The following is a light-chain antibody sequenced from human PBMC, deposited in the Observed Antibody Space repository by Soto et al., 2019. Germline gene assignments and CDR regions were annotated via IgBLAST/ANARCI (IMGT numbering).Light chain of an antibody. CDR1: SALSSYA. CDR3: QTWGPGGHEV. V-gene: IGLV4-69*01. CDR2: LNSNGSH. Sequence: QSVLTQSPSASASLGASVTLTCSLSSALSSYAIACHHQQPEKGPRYLMKLNSNGSHSKGDGIPDRFSGSSSGPERYLTSSSLHYEDEAYYYCQTWGPGGHEVFGGGTKLTVL. J-gene: IGLJ2*01.